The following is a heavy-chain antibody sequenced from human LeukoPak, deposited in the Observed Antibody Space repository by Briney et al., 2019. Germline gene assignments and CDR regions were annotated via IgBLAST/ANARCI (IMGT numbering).Heavy chain of an antibody. CDR1: GFTFSRFW. CDR3: ARDRESESDSEGDY. Sequence: GGSLRLSCAASGFTFSRFWMSWVRQAPGKGLEYVALIKQGGSEIYHMDSVKGRFTISRDDATNSLYLQMNSLRVEDTALYYCARDRESESDSEGDYWGQGTLVTVSS. D-gene: IGHD4-11*01. V-gene: IGHV3-7*01. J-gene: IGHJ4*02. CDR2: IKQGGSEI.